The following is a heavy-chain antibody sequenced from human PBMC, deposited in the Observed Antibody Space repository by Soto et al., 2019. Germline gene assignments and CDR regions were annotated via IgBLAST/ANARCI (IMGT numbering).Heavy chain of an antibody. D-gene: IGHD6-13*01. Sequence: QVQLQESGPGLVKPSETLSLTCTVSGGSISPYYWSWIRQPPGKGLEWIGYVYYSGNTNYNPSLASRVTLSVDTSRNRFSLNLTSATAADTAVYYCARKGAAASYAHYYMDVWGRGTAVTVSS. J-gene: IGHJ6*03. CDR2: VYYSGNT. V-gene: IGHV4-59*01. CDR1: GGSISPYY. CDR3: ARKGAAASYAHYYMDV.